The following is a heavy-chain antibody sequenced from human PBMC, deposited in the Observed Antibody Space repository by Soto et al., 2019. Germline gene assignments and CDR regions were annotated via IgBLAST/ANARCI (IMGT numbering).Heavy chain of an antibody. CDR3: ERKGGDGRGYPNARDY. Sequence: GESLKISCKASGYSFTTYWIGWVRQMSGKGLEWMGIIYPSDSDTRYSPPFQGQATFSVDKSINTAYLQWSSLKASDSAMYYCERKGGDGRGYPNARDYWGQGTLVTVSS. D-gene: IGHD3-22*01. CDR2: IYPSDSDT. V-gene: IGHV5-51*01. J-gene: IGHJ4*02. CDR1: GYSFTTYW.